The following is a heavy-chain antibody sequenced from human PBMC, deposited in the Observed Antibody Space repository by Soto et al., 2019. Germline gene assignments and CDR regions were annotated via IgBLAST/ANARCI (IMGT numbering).Heavy chain of an antibody. D-gene: IGHD5-18*01. CDR3: AKSVRSGIQLWVPQVDWFDP. Sequence: EVQLLESGGGLVQPGGSLRLSCAASGFTFSSYAMSWVRQAPGKGLEWVSAISGSGGSTYYADSVKGRFTISRDNSKNTLYLQMNSLRAEDTAVYYCAKSVRSGIQLWVPQVDWFDPWGQGTLVTVSS. CDR2: ISGSGGST. V-gene: IGHV3-23*01. J-gene: IGHJ5*02. CDR1: GFTFSSYA.